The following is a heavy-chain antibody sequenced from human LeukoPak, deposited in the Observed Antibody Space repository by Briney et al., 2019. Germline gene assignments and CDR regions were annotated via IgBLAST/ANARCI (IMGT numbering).Heavy chain of an antibody. D-gene: IGHD3-3*01. J-gene: IGHJ4*02. Sequence: GGSLRLSCAASEFTFSSYTMHWVRQAPGKGLEWVAVISYDGSDIYYADSVKGRFTISRDNSKNTLYLQMNTLRAEDATMYYCARAPSGYYPYFDYWGQGTLATVSS. CDR2: ISYDGSDI. V-gene: IGHV3-30*04. CDR3: ARAPSGYYPYFDY. CDR1: EFTFSSYT.